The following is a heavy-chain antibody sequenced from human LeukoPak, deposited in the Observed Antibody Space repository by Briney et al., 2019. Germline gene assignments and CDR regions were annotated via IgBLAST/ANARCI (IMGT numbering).Heavy chain of an antibody. J-gene: IGHJ4*02. D-gene: IGHD2-2*01. Sequence: ASVKVPCKASGYTFTSYGITWVRQAPGQGLEWMGWISAYNGNTNYAQKLQGRVTMTTDTSTSTAYMELRSLRSDDTALYYCAREGYCNSTSCDKPFDYWGQGTLVTVSS. V-gene: IGHV1-18*01. CDR3: AREGYCNSTSCDKPFDY. CDR1: GYTFTSYG. CDR2: ISAYNGNT.